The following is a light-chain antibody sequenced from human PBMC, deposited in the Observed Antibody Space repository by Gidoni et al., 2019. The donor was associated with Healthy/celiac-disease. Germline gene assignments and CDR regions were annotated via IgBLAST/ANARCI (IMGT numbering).Light chain of an antibody. CDR1: QSVSSSY. Sequence: EIEMTQSPATLSLSPGERATLSCRASQSVSSSYLSWYQQKPGQAPRLLIYGASTRATGIPARFSGSGSGTDFTLTISSLQPEDFAVYYCQQDYNLPLTFGGGTKVEIK. V-gene: IGKV3D-7*01. J-gene: IGKJ4*01. CDR2: GAS. CDR3: QQDYNLPLT.